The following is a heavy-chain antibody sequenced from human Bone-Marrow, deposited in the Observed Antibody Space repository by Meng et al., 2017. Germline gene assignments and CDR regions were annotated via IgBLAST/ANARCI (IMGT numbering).Heavy chain of an antibody. D-gene: IGHD3-9*01. CDR1: GFTFSSYG. Sequence: GGSLRLSCAASGFTFSSYGMHWVRQAPGKGLEWVAVIWYDGSNKYYADSVKGRFTISRDNSKNTLYLQMNSLRAEDTAVYYCARGKYYDILTFDYWGQGTLVTVSS. CDR2: IWYDGSNK. CDR3: ARGKYYDILTFDY. J-gene: IGHJ4*02. V-gene: IGHV3-33*01.